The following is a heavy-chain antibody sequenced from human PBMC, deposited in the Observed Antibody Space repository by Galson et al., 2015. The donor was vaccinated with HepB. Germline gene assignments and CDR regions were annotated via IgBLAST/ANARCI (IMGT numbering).Heavy chain of an antibody. CDR1: GYTFTSYD. CDR2: MNPNSGNT. Sequence: SVKVSCKASGYTFTSYDINWVRQATGQGLEWMGWMNPNSGNTGYAQKFQGRVTMTRNTSISTAYMELSSLRSEDTAVYYCARGRYILAAAATLNWFDPWGQGTLVTVSS. D-gene: IGHD6-13*01. J-gene: IGHJ5*02. CDR3: ARGRYILAAAATLNWFDP. V-gene: IGHV1-8*01.